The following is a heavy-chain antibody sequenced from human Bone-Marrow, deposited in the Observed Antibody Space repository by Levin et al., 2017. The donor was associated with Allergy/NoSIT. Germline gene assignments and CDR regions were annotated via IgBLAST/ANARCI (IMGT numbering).Heavy chain of an antibody. CDR2: ISHSGST. D-gene: IGHD2-21*02. CDR3: ARLQRECGDDCYTPTDY. CDR1: GGSINGHY. Sequence: RPSETLSLTCTVSGGSINGHYWSWVRQPPGKGLEWIGYISHSGSTNYNPSLKSRVIISIDTSKNQFSLNVRSVTAADTAVYYCARLQRECGDDCYTPTDYWGQGTLVTVTS. J-gene: IGHJ4*02. V-gene: IGHV4-59*11.